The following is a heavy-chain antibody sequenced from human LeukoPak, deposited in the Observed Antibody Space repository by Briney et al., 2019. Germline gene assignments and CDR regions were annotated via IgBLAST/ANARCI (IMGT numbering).Heavy chain of an antibody. CDR3: AKVPYSGSFSQRDY. CDR1: GFTFSSYG. CDR2: IRYDGSNK. V-gene: IGHV3-30*02. Sequence: GGSLRLSCAASGFTFSSYGMHWVRQAPGKGLEWVAFIRYDGSNKYYADSVKGRFTISRDNSKNTLYLQMNSLRAEDTAVYYCAKVPYSGSFSQRDYWGQGTLVTVSS. J-gene: IGHJ4*02. D-gene: IGHD6-6*01.